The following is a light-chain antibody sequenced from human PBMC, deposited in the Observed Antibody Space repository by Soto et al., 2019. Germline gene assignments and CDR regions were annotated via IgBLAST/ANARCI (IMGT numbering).Light chain of an antibody. J-gene: IGLJ1*01. CDR2: EVS. V-gene: IGLV2-23*02. CDR3: CSYAGSFYV. Sequence: QSVLTQPASVSGSPGQSITISCTETSSDVGSYNLVSWYQQHPGKAPKLMIYEVSMRPSGVSNRFSGSKSGNTASLTISGLQAEDEADYYCCSYAGSFYVFGTGTKVTVL. CDR1: SSDVGSYNL.